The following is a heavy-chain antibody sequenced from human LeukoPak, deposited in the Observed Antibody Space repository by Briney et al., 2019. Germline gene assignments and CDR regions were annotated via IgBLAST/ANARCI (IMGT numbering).Heavy chain of an antibody. Sequence: PSETLSLTCTVSGGSISSDYWSWIRQPPGKGLEWIGYIYYPGATNYNPSLESRVAISTDTSKTQFSLKVTSVTAADTAVYYCAKEGSSGLFDSWGQGILVTLSS. CDR1: GGSISSDY. J-gene: IGHJ4*02. V-gene: IGHV4-59*01. D-gene: IGHD3-22*01. CDR3: AKEGSSGLFDS. CDR2: IYYPGAT.